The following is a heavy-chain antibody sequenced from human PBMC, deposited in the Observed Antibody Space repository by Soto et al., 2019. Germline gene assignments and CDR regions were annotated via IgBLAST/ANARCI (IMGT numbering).Heavy chain of an antibody. Sequence: EVQLVESGGGLVQPGRSLRLSCAASGFTFDDYAMHWVRQAPGKGLEWVSGISWNSDNIVYADSVKGRFTISRDNAKNSMYLQMNSLRAEDTALYYCAKDLYSNYGDAFHIWGQGTMVTVSS. D-gene: IGHD4-4*01. V-gene: IGHV3-9*01. CDR1: GFTFDDYA. CDR3: AKDLYSNYGDAFHI. CDR2: ISWNSDNI. J-gene: IGHJ3*02.